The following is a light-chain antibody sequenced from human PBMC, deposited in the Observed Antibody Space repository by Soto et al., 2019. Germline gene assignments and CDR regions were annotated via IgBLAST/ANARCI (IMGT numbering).Light chain of an antibody. J-gene: IGKJ1*01. CDR1: QTISSNN. V-gene: IGKV3-20*01. CDR3: QQYGSWT. CDR2: GTS. Sequence: EIVLTQSPGTLSVSPGERATLSCRASQTISSNNLAWYQQKPGQAPSLRIYGTSRRATGIPDRFSGSGSGTDFTLTISRLEPEDSGIYYCQQYGSWTFGQGTKVEI.